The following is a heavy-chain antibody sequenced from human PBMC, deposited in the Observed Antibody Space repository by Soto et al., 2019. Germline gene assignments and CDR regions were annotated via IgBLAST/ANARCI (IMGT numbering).Heavy chain of an antibody. D-gene: IGHD2-15*01. V-gene: IGHV3-15*01. Sequence: EVQLVESGGGLVKPGGSLRLSCAASGFTFSNAWMSWVRQAPGKGLEWVGRIKSKTDGGTTEYAAPVKGRFTISRDDSKNTLYLQKNSLKTEDTAVYYCTTSAAKKDVSDYWGQGTLVTVSS. J-gene: IGHJ4*02. CDR1: GFTFSNAW. CDR3: TTSAAKKDVSDY. CDR2: IKSKTDGGTT.